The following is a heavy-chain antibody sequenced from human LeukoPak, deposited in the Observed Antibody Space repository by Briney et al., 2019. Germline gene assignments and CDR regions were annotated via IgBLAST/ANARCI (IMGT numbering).Heavy chain of an antibody. V-gene: IGHV4-31*03. Sequence: PSETLSLTCTVSGGSISSGGYYWSWIRQHPGKVLEWIGYIYYCGSTYYNPFLKSRVTISVDTSKNQFSLKLSSVTAADTAVYYCARAYYYDSSGYDYWGQGTLVTVSS. D-gene: IGHD3-22*01. J-gene: IGHJ4*02. CDR2: IYYCGST. CDR1: GGSISSGGYY. CDR3: ARAYYYDSSGYDY.